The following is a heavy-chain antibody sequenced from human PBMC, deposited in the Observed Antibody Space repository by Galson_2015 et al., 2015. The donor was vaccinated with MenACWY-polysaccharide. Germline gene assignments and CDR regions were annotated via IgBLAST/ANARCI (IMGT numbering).Heavy chain of an antibody. CDR2: IRSSGTNT. Sequence: SLRLSCAASGFTFTSYAMSWVRQAPGKGLELVSAIRSSGTNTYYADSVKGRFTVSRDNSKNTLYLQMNSLRAEDTAVYYCAKDSTDFWSVAGRFDHWGQGTLVTVSS. CDR3: AKDSTDFWSVAGRFDH. CDR1: GFTFTSYA. D-gene: IGHD3-3*01. J-gene: IGHJ5*02. V-gene: IGHV3-23*01.